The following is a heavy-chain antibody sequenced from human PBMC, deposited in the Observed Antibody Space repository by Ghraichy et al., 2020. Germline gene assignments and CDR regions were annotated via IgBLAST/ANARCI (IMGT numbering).Heavy chain of an antibody. J-gene: IGHJ4*02. CDR1: GYSISSHYF. CDR3: ARITITGGTKDYLDY. V-gene: IGHV4-38-2*01. D-gene: IGHD3-9*01. CDR2: IHHSGST. Sequence: SETLSLTCVVSGYSISSHYFWGWIRQPPGKGLEWIGSIHHSGSTFYNASLKSRVTTSIDTSKNQFSLKLSSVTAADTAVYYCARITITGGTKDYLDYWGQGTLVTVSS.